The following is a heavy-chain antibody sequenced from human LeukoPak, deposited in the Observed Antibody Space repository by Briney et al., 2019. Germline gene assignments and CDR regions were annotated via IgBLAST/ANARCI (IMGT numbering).Heavy chain of an antibody. D-gene: IGHD3-22*01. CDR3: SRDRGAAAHYYDNSGSNDAFDV. J-gene: IGHJ3*01. Sequence: PGGSLRLSCAASGFTFSSYSMNWVRQAPGKGLEWVSSISSSSSYIYYAGSVKGRFTISRDNAKDSLYLQMNGLRAEDTALYYCSRDRGAAAHYYDNSGSNDAFDVWGQGTLVTVSS. V-gene: IGHV3-21*01. CDR1: GFTFSSYS. CDR2: ISSSSSYI.